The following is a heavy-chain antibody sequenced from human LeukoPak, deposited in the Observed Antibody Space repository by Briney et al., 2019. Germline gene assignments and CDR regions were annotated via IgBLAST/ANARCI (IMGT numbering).Heavy chain of an antibody. Sequence: SETLSLTCTVSGGSLSSGDYYWSWIRQPPGRGLEWIGYIYYSGSTYYNPSLKSRVTISVDTSKNQFSLKLSSVTAADTAVYYCARVDTAMVTLGYWGQGTLVTVSS. CDR1: GGSLSSGDYY. CDR3: ARVDTAMVTLGY. J-gene: IGHJ4*02. V-gene: IGHV4-30-4*01. D-gene: IGHD5-18*01. CDR2: IYYSGST.